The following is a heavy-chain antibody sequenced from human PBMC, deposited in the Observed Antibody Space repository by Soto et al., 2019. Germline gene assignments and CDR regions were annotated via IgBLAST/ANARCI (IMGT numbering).Heavy chain of an antibody. V-gene: IGHV4-30-4*08. CDR3: ARSGYSSSWYVY. CDR2: IYYTGST. CDR1: GGSISSGDYY. Sequence: SETLSLTCTVSGGSISSGDYYWSWIRQHPGKGLEWIGYIYYTGSTYYNPSLRSRVTISVDTSKNQFSLKLSSVTAADTAVYYCARSGYSSSWYVYWGQGTLVTV. J-gene: IGHJ4*02. D-gene: IGHD6-13*01.